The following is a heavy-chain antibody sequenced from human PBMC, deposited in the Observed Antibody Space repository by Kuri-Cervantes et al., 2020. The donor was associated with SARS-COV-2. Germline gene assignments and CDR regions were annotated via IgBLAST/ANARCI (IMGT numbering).Heavy chain of an antibody. V-gene: IGHV3-23*01. CDR1: GFTFSNYA. Sequence: GGSLRLSCAASGFTFSNYAMHWVRQAPGKGLEWVSAISGSGGSTYYADSVKGRFTISRDNAKNSLYLQMNSLRAEDTAVYYCASTGSGYAYYWGQGTLVTVSS. J-gene: IGHJ4*02. CDR2: ISGSGGST. D-gene: IGHD5-12*01. CDR3: ASTGSGYAYY.